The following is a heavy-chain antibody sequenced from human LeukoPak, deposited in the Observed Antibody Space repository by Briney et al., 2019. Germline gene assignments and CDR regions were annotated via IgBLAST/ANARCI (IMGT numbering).Heavy chain of an antibody. D-gene: IGHD3-10*01. CDR2: ISYDGSHK. Sequence: GRSLRLSCAASGFTFSRYGMHWVRQAPGKGLEWVAVISYDGSHKYYVDSVKGRFTTSRDNSKNTLYLQMNSLRAEDTAVYYCARSHYYYGSGSYSFDYWGQGTLVTVSS. CDR1: GFTFSRYG. J-gene: IGHJ4*02. CDR3: ARSHYYYGSGSYSFDY. V-gene: IGHV3-30*03.